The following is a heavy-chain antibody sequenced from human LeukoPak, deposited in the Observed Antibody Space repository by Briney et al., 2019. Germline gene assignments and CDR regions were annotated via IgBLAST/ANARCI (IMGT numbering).Heavy chain of an antibody. CDR3: ARGPDRSGYYVGDY. Sequence: QTGGSLRLSCAASGFTFSSHWMHWVRQASGKGPVWVSRIKSDGSSTSYADSVKGRFTISRDNAKNTLYLQMNSLRAEDTAVYYCARGPDRSGYYVGDYWGQGTLVTVSS. D-gene: IGHD3-22*01. CDR2: IKSDGSST. J-gene: IGHJ4*02. V-gene: IGHV3-74*01. CDR1: GFTFSSHW.